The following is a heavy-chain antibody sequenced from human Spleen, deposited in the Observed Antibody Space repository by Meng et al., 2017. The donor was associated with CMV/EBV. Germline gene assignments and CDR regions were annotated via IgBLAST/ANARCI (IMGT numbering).Heavy chain of an antibody. V-gene: IGHV3-30*02. CDR2: IRYDGSNK. J-gene: IGHJ4*02. Sequence: GESLKISCTASGYSFAGYWIGWVRQTPGKGLEWVAFIRYDGSNKYYADSVKGRFTISRDNSKNTLYLQMNSLRAEDTAVYYCAKVGGGYFDYWGQGTLVTVSS. CDR1: GYSFAGYW. CDR3: AKVGGGYFDY. D-gene: IGHD3-10*01.